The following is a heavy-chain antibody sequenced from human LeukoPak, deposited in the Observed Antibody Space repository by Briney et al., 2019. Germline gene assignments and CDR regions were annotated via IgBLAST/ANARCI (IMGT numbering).Heavy chain of an antibody. V-gene: IGHV4-61*02. CDR2: IYTSGST. CDR3: ARDPPSRVPGWFDP. CDR1: GGSISSGSYY. J-gene: IGHJ5*02. Sequence: SQTLSLTCTVSGGSISSGSYYWSWIRQPAGKGLEWIGRIYTSGSTNYNPSLKSRVTISVDTSKNQFSLKLSSVTAADTAVYYCARDPPSRVPGWFDPWGQGTLVTVSS. D-gene: IGHD1-14*01.